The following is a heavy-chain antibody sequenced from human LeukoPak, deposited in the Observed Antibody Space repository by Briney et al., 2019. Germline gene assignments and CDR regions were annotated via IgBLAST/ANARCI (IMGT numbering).Heavy chain of an antibody. Sequence: GGSLRLSCAASGFTFSRYEMNWVRQAPGKGLEWVSYISSSGSTTYYADSVKGRFTISRDNAKNSLHLQMNSLRAEDTAVYYCARGLLCGSCYHTFDYWGLGTLVTVSS. CDR2: ISSSGSTT. D-gene: IGHD2-15*01. J-gene: IGHJ4*02. CDR3: ARGLLCGSCYHTFDY. CDR1: GFTFSRYE. V-gene: IGHV3-48*03.